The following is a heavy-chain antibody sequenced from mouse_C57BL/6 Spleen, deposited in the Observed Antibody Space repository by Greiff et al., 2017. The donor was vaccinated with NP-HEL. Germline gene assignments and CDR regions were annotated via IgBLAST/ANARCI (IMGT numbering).Heavy chain of an antibody. CDR2: IDPNSGGT. Sequence: VQLQQSGAELVRPGASVKLSCTASGFNIKDDYMHWVKQRPGRGLEWIGRIDPNSGGTKYNEKFKSKATLTVDKPSSTAYIQLSSLTSEDSAVYYCAREGITTVVADPWFAYWGQGTLVTVSA. CDR3: AREGITTVVADPWFAY. J-gene: IGHJ3*01. CDR1: GFNIKDDY. V-gene: IGHV1-72*01. D-gene: IGHD1-1*01.